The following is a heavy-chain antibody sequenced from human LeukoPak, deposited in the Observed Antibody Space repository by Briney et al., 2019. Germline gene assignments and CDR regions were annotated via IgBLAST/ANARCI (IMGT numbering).Heavy chain of an antibody. V-gene: IGHV3-53*01. CDR3: AKKGYYDGSGYYMYYFDH. Sequence: GGSLRLSCAVSGFAVSSNYISWVRLAPGKGLEWVSVIYDGGYTYYADSVKGRFTISRDNSKNTVYLQMNSLRAEDTAVYYCAKKGYYDGSGYYMYYFDHWGQGTLVTVSS. CDR2: IYDGGYT. D-gene: IGHD3-22*01. CDR1: GFAVSSNY. J-gene: IGHJ4*02.